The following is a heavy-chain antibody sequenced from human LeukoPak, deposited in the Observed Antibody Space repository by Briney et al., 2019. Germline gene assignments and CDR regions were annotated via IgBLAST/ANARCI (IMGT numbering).Heavy chain of an antibody. CDR3: AKEREGYSYDPNMDYHYYYGMDV. V-gene: IGHV3-30-3*01. CDR2: ISYDGRSK. J-gene: IGHJ6*02. CDR1: GFTFSTFA. D-gene: IGHD5-18*01. Sequence: GGSLRLSCAASGFTFSTFAALWVRQAPAKGLDWVATISYDGRSKYYADSVKGRFTVSRDNSKNTLYLQMNSLRAEDTAVYYCAKEREGYSYDPNMDYHYYYGMDVWGQGTTVTVSS.